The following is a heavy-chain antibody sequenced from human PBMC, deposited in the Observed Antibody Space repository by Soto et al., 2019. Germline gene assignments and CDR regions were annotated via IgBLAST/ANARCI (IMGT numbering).Heavy chain of an antibody. V-gene: IGHV3-23*01. J-gene: IGHJ1*01. CDR3: AKDIAAYCSGGSCSTLYAEYFQH. Sequence: GGSLRLSCAASGFTFSSYAMSWVRQAPGKGLEWVSAISGSGGSTYYADSVKGRFTISRDNSKNTLYLQMNSLRAEDTAVYYCAKDIAAYCSGGSCSTLYAEYFQHWGQGTPVTVSS. CDR2: ISGSGGST. D-gene: IGHD2-15*01. CDR1: GFTFSSYA.